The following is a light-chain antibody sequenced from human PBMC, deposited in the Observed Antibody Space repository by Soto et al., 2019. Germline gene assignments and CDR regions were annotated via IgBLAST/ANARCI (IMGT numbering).Light chain of an antibody. J-gene: IGKJ3*01. CDR3: QQFNSYHT. V-gene: IGKV1-13*02. Sequence: AIQLTQSPSSLSASVGDRVTITCRASQGISSALAWYQQKPGEAPKLLIYDASSLESGVPSRFSGSGSGTDFTLTISSLQPEDFATYYCQQFNSYHTFGPGTKVDIK. CDR1: QGISSA. CDR2: DAS.